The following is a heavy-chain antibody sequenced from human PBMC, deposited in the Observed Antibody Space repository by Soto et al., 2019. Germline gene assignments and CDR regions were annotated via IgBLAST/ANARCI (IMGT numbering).Heavy chain of an antibody. V-gene: IGHV4-34*01. Sequence: QVQLQQWGAGLLKPSETLSLTCAVYGGSFSGYYWSWIRQPPGKGLEWIGEINHSGSTNYNPSLKIRVTISVDTSQNQFALKLSSVTAADTAVYYCARGRGYGAYFLDYWGQGTLVTVSS. J-gene: IGHJ4*02. CDR3: ARGRGYGAYFLDY. CDR2: INHSGST. D-gene: IGHD4-17*01. CDR1: GGSFSGYY.